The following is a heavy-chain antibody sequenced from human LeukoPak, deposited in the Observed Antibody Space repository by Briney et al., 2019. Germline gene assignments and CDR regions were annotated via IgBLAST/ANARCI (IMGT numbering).Heavy chain of an antibody. CDR2: ISAYNGNT. D-gene: IGHD5-18*01. Sequence: ASVKVTCKASGYTFTSYGISWVRQAPGQGLEWMGWISAYNGNTNYAQKLQGRVTMTTDTSTSTAYMELRSLRSDDTAVYYCERVDSYGYRGTFDYWGQGTLVTVSS. CDR3: ERVDSYGYRGTFDY. CDR1: GYTFTSYG. V-gene: IGHV1-18*04. J-gene: IGHJ4*02.